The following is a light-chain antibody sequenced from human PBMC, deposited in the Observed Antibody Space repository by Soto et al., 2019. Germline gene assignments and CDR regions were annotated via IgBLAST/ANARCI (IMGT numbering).Light chain of an antibody. Sequence: DIVMTQSPDSLAVSLGERATINCTSSHNILYSVNNKNYIGWYQQKPRQPPKLLIYWTSIRESGVPDRFSGSGSATDFTLTISSLQAEDVAVYYCQQFYSIPYTFGQGTKVETK. CDR1: HNILYSVNNKNY. V-gene: IGKV4-1*01. CDR2: WTS. CDR3: QQFYSIPYT. J-gene: IGKJ2*01.